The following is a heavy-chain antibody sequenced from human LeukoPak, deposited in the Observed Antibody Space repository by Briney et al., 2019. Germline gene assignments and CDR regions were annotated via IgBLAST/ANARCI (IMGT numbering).Heavy chain of an antibody. J-gene: IGHJ3*02. CDR1: VGSISSYY. Sequence: SETLSLTCTVSVGSISSYYWSWIRQPPGKGLEWIGYIYYSGSTNYKPSLKSRVTISVDTSKNQFSLKMSSVTAAETDVYYCARRGKGMVRRVTIFRNGSGAFDIWGQGTMVTVSS. V-gene: IGHV4-59*08. D-gene: IGHD3-10*01. CDR2: IYYSGST. CDR3: ARRGKGMVRRVTIFRNGSGAFDI.